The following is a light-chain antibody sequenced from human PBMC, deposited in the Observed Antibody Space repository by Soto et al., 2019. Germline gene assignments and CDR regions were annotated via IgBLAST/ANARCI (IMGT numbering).Light chain of an antibody. Sequence: QAALTHPASVTGSAGQSLTISCSGTSSDVGGYDSVSWYQQYPGFAPKLIIYXVXIRPSGVSDRFSASKSADTASLTISGLRPEDEADYYCSSYTASTTYVFGTGTKVTVL. J-gene: IGLJ1*01. CDR2: XVX. CDR1: SSDVGGYDS. CDR3: SSYTASTTYV. V-gene: IGLV2-14*01.